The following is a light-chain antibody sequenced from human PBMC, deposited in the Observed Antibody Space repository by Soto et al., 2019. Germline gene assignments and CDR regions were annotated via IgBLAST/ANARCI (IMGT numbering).Light chain of an antibody. Sequence: DVQMTQSPSTLSASIGDRVTITCRASHSIVLWLAWYQQKPGQSPKLLIYETSSLEDGVPSRFTGSGSGTEFSLTITSLQPDDFATYYCQQYKDYWTFGQGTKVDIK. CDR1: HSIVLW. J-gene: IGKJ1*01. V-gene: IGKV1-5*03. CDR2: ETS. CDR3: QQYKDYWT.